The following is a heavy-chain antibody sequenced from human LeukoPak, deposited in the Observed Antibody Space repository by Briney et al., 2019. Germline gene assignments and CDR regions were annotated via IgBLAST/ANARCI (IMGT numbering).Heavy chain of an antibody. V-gene: IGHV1-2*02. D-gene: IGHD5-18*01. CDR1: GYTFTGCF. CDR3: ARSAYNYGYVYFDH. J-gene: IGHJ4*02. Sequence: ASVKVSCKASGYTFTGCFIHYVRQAPGKGLEWMGWIDPNSDNIRYSETFKDRVTMTRDTSTNTAYMDLSWLRSDDTDVYYCARSAYNYGYVYFDHWGQGTLVIVSS. CDR2: IDPNSDNI.